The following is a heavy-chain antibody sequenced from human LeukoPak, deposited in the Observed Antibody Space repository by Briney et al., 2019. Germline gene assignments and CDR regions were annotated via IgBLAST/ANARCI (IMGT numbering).Heavy chain of an antibody. V-gene: IGHV1-3*01. Sequence: ASVKVSCKASGYTFTSYAMHWVRQAPGQRLEWMGWINAGNGNTKYSQKFQGRVTITRDTSASTAYMELSSLRSEDTAVYYCARDRPGDSVVGATDRWGQGTLVTVSS. D-gene: IGHD1-26*01. CDR1: GYTFTSYA. CDR3: ARDRPGDSVVGATDR. J-gene: IGHJ5*02. CDR2: INAGNGNT.